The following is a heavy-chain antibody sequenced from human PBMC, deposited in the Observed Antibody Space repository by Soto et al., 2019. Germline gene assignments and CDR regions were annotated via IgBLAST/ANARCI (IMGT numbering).Heavy chain of an antibody. CDR3: ASLSSGYYYAWPFDY. D-gene: IGHD3-22*01. CDR1: GFTFSSYA. V-gene: IGHV3-30-3*01. J-gene: IGHJ4*02. CDR2: ISYDGSNK. Sequence: ESGGGVVQPGRSLRLSCAASGFTFSSYAMHWVRQAPGKGLEWVAVISYDGSNKYYADSVKGRFTISRDISKNTLYLQVNSLRAEDTAVYYCASLSSGYYYAWPFDYWGQGTLVTVSS.